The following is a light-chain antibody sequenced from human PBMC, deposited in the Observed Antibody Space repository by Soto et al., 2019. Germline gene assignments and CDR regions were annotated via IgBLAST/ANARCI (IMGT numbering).Light chain of an antibody. CDR3: QQRSNWLT. CDR1: QSVSRY. CDR2: DAS. V-gene: IGKV3-11*01. Sequence: EIVLTQSPATLSLSPRERATLSCRASQSVSRYLAWYQQKPGQSPRLLIYDASNRATGIPARFSGSGSGTDFTLTISSLEPADFAVYYCQQRSNWLTFGGGTKVDIK. J-gene: IGKJ4*01.